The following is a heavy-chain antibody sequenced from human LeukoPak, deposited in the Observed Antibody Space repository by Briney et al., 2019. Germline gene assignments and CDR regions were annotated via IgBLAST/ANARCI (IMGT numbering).Heavy chain of an antibody. CDR2: ISESISYT. CDR1: DVTSSDYY. J-gene: IGHJ6*02. CDR3: ARTPDYYDRGGSHLGGFYYSMDV. Sequence: GSPSLSSAVSDVTSSDYYISWIRQAPGKWREWLAYISESISYTNYTDTVKGRFTISRDNAKNSLYLLLKSLRAEDTAVYYCARTPDYYDRGGSHLGGFYYSMDVWGQGTTVTVSS. V-gene: IGHV3-11*03. D-gene: IGHD3-22*01.